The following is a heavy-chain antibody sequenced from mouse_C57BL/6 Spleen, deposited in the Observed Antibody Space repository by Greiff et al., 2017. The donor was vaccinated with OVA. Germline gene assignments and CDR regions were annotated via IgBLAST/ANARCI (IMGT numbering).Heavy chain of an antibody. CDR2: IYPGDGDT. Sequence: QVQLKESGPELVKPGASVKISCKASGYAFSSSWMNWVKQRPGKGLEWIGRIYPGDGDTNYNGKFKGKATLTADKSSSTAYMQLSNLTSEASAVYFCARSGPITTVVATPYAMDYWGQGTSVTVSS. CDR3: ARSGPITTVVATPYAMDY. V-gene: IGHV1-82*01. CDR1: GYAFSSSW. J-gene: IGHJ4*01. D-gene: IGHD1-1*01.